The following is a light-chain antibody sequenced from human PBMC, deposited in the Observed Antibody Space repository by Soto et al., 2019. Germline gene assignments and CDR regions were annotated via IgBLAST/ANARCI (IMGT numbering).Light chain of an antibody. CDR3: QQYGSSPRYS. V-gene: IGKV3-20*01. Sequence: DIVLTQSPGTLSLSPGERATLSCRASQSVDSRYLAWYQQKPGQAPRLVIHAVSRRATGIPDRFSGSGSGTDFTLTISRLEPEDFAEYYCQQYGSSPRYSFGQGTKLEIK. CDR2: AVS. CDR1: QSVDSRY. J-gene: IGKJ2*03.